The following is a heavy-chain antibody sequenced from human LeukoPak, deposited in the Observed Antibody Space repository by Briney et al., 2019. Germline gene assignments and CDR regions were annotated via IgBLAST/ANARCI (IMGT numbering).Heavy chain of an antibody. Sequence: GGSLRLSCAASGFTFSDSAVSWVRHSPGEGLKWVSSISSTGGRTYYADSVKGRFTITRDNSRNTVDLQMNSLRAGDTAKYYCAKGGQDFDFWRFDLWGQGILVIVSS. CDR2: ISSTGGRT. CDR3: AKGGQDFDFWRFDL. J-gene: IGHJ5*02. V-gene: IGHV3-23*01. D-gene: IGHD3-3*01. CDR1: GFTFSDSA.